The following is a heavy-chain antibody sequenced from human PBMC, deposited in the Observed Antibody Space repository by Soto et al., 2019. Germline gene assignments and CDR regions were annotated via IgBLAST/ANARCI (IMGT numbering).Heavy chain of an antibody. J-gene: IGHJ4*02. V-gene: IGHV3-74*01. CDR2: INSDGSIT. D-gene: IGHD6-13*01. Sequence: GGSLRLSCAASGFTFSSYWMHWVHQAPGKGLVWVSRINSDGSITSYADSVKGRFTISRDNAKNTLYLQMNSLRDEDTAVYYCGRDREYSSRWYGAVDYWGQGTLVTVSS. CDR1: GFTFSSYW. CDR3: GRDREYSSRWYGAVDY.